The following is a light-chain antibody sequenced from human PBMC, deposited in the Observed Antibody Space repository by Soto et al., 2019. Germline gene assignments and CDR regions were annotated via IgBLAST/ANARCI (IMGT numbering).Light chain of an antibody. Sequence: EIVMTQSPATLSVSPGERATLSCRASQSISSNLAWYQRKPGQAPRLLIYGASTRATGIPARFSGSGSGTDFALTISSLQSEDFAIYFCQHYNNWPRTFGQGTKLEIK. CDR2: GAS. CDR1: QSISSN. CDR3: QHYNNWPRT. V-gene: IGKV3-15*01. J-gene: IGKJ2*01.